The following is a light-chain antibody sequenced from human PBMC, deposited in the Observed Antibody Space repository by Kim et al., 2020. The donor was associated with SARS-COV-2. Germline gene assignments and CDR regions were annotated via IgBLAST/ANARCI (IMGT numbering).Light chain of an antibody. V-gene: IGKV3-11*01. CDR2: DAS. CDR1: QSISSF. CDR3: QQRSNGPPDA. Sequence: EIVLTQSPATLSLSPGERATLSCRASQSISSFLAWYQQKPGQAPRLLIYDASNRATGIPARFSGSGSGTDFTLTISSLESEDFAVYYCQQRSNGPPDACGQGT. J-gene: IGKJ2*01.